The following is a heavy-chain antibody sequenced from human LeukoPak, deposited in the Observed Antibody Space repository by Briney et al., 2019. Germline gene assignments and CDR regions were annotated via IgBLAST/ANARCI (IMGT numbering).Heavy chain of an antibody. J-gene: IGHJ4*02. Sequence: ASVKVSCKPSGYTFTSYSINWVRQAPGQGLEWMGWINTVNPRYAQGFTGRFVFSLHTSVSTAYLQISSLKAEDTAAYYCSRDDSSGWHWGQGTLVTVSS. CDR1: GYTFTSYS. CDR2: INTVNP. D-gene: IGHD6-19*01. V-gene: IGHV7-4-1*02. CDR3: SRDDSSGWH.